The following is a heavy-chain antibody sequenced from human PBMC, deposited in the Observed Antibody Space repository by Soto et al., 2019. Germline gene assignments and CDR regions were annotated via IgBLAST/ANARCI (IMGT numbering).Heavy chain of an antibody. D-gene: IGHD4-17*01. Sequence: EVQLVESGGGLVQPGGSLRLSCAASGFTFSIYWMHWVRQVPGKGLVWVSRINADGNYTSNADFVKGRFTVSRDNAKNTVYLQMDSLRAEDTAVYFCARGGAYGDYRSDYWGQGTQVAVSS. CDR3: ARGGAYGDYRSDY. CDR1: GFTFSIYW. V-gene: IGHV3-74*01. J-gene: IGHJ4*02. CDR2: INADGNYT.